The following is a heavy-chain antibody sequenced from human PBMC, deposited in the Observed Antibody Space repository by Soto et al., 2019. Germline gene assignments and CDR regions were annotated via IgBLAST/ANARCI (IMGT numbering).Heavy chain of an antibody. D-gene: IGHD6-19*01. Sequence: QVHLVESGGGVVQPGRSLRLSCEGSGFSFSNYGIHWVRQAPGKGLEWVAVISHDGNSHHLADSVRGRFTISRDNSKDTLYLQMTRLRAEDTATYYCAKDGQWLDVYLESWGQGTQVTVSA. CDR1: GFSFSNYG. V-gene: IGHV3-30*18. CDR3: AKDGQWLDVYLES. CDR2: ISHDGNSH. J-gene: IGHJ4*02.